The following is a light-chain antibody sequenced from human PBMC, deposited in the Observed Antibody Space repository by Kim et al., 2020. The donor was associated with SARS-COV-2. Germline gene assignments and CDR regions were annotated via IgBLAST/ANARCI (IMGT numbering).Light chain of an antibody. CDR1: NNDIGAYND. CDR2: GND. Sequence: TITISCTGTNNDIGAYNDVPWYNLHPGTAPKLVIYGNDNRPSGVPIRFSGSKSGNAAFLTISGLQAEDEAAYYCHSYVSGMTTYVFGRGTQLTVL. J-gene: IGLJ1*01. CDR3: HSYVSGMTTYV. V-gene: IGLV1-40*01.